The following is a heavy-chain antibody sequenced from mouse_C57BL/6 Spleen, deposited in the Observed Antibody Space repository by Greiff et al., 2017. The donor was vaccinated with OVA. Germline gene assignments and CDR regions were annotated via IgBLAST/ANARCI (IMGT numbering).Heavy chain of an antibody. Sequence: QVQLKESGPELVKPGASVKISCKASGYAFSSSWMNWVKQRPGKGLEWIGRIYPGDGDTNYNGKFKGKATLTADKSSSTAYMQLSSLTSEDSAVYFCARSGSSPYAMDYWGQGTSVTVSS. V-gene: IGHV1-82*01. CDR1: GYAFSSSW. CDR3: ARSGSSPYAMDY. D-gene: IGHD1-1*01. J-gene: IGHJ4*01. CDR2: IYPGDGDT.